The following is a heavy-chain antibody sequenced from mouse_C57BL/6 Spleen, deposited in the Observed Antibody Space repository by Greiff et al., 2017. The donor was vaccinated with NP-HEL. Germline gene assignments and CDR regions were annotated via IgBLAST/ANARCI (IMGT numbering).Heavy chain of an antibody. CDR1: GYTFTEYT. D-gene: IGHD2-5*01. Sequence: QVQLQQSGAELVKPGASVKLSCTASGYTFTEYTIHWVKQRSGQGLEWIGWFYPGGGSIKYNEKFKDKATLTADKSSSTVYMVLSRLTSEDAAVYFWARRDSNYAWFAYWGQGTLVTVSA. J-gene: IGHJ3*01. V-gene: IGHV1-62-2*01. CDR3: ARRDSNYAWFAY. CDR2: FYPGGGSI.